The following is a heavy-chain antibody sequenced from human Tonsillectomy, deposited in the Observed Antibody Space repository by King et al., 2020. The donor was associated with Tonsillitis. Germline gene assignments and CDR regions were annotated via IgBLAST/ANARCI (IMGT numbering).Heavy chain of an antibody. CDR2: IYYSGST. CDR3: ARFLYGSGSKDYFDY. V-gene: IGHV4-30-4*01. Sequence: HVQLQESGPGLVKPSQTLSLTCTVSGGSISSGDYYRSWIRQPPGKGLEWIGYIYYSGSTYYNPSLKSRVTISVDTSKNQFSLKLSSVTAADTAVYYCARFLYGSGSKDYFDYWGQGTLVTVSS. D-gene: IGHD3-10*01. J-gene: IGHJ4*02. CDR1: GGSISSGDYY.